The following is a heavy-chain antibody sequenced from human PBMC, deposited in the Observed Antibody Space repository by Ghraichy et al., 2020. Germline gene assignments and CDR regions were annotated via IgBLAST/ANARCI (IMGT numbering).Heavy chain of an antibody. V-gene: IGHV6-1*01. Sequence: SQTLSLTCAISGDSVSSNSAAWHWIRPSPSRGLEWLGRTYYRSKWYNDYAESVKSRIIINPGTSKNQFSLELNSVTPEDTAVYYCARVYCSVGDCYHSFYYWGQGTLVTVSS. CDR3: ARVYCSVGDCYHSFYY. D-gene: IGHD2-15*01. CDR1: GDSVSSNSAA. J-gene: IGHJ4*02. CDR2: TYYRSKWYN.